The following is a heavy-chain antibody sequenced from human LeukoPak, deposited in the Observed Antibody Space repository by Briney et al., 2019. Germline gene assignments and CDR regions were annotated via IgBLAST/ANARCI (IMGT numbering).Heavy chain of an antibody. Sequence: GSLRLSCAASGFTFSDYYMSWIRQAPGKGLEWVPYISSSSSYTNYADSVKGRFTISRDNAKNSLYLQMNSLRAEDTAVYYCARDEGYSYGSCDYWGQGTLVTVSS. J-gene: IGHJ4*02. V-gene: IGHV3-11*06. CDR1: GFTFSDYY. CDR2: ISSSSSYT. CDR3: ARDEGYSYGSCDY. D-gene: IGHD5-18*01.